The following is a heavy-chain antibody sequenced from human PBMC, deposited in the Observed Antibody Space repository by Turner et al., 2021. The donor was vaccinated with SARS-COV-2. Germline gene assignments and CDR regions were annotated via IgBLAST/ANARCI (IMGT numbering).Heavy chain of an antibody. CDR2: ISYDGSNK. J-gene: IGHJ5*02. CDR1: GFTFRSYA. Sequence: QVQLVESGGGVVQPGRSLRLSCAASGFTFRSYAMHWVRQAPGKGLEWVAVISYDGSNKYYADSVKGRFTISRDNSKNTLYLQMNSLRAEDTAVYFCARGEYYYGSSGYYNPNWFDPWGQGTLVTVSS. V-gene: IGHV3-30*04. D-gene: IGHD3-22*01. CDR3: ARGEYYYGSSGYYNPNWFDP.